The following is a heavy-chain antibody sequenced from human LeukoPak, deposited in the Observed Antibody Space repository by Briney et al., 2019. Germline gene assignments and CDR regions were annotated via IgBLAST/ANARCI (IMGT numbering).Heavy chain of an antibody. V-gene: IGHV3-23*01. J-gene: IGHJ4*02. CDR1: GFTFSSYA. D-gene: IGHD5-18*01. CDR2: ISGGGGGT. Sequence: GGSLRLSCAASGFTFSSYAMSWVRQAPGKGLEWVSAISGGGGGTYYADSVKGRFTISRDNAKNSLYLQMVSLRAEDTAIYYCARLRRYSYGYGDYWGQGTLVTVSS. CDR3: ARLRRYSYGYGDY.